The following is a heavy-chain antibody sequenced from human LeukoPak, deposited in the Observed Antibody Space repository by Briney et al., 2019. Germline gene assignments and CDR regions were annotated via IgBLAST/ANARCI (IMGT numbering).Heavy chain of an antibody. CDR3: AREEDNWNDLGWFDP. D-gene: IGHD1-20*01. J-gene: IGHJ5*02. Sequence: PSETLSLTCTVSGASISSYYWSWIRQPPGKGLEWMGYIHYSGTTNYNPSLKSRVTISVDTSKDQFSLKLSSVTAADTAVYYCAREEDNWNDLGWFDPWGQGTLVAVSS. CDR1: GASISSYY. CDR2: IHYSGTT. V-gene: IGHV4-59*12.